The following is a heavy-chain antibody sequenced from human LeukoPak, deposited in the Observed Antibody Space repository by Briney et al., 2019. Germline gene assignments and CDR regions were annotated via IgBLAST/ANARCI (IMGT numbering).Heavy chain of an antibody. V-gene: IGHV3-66*01. CDR3: ARKSGSYYHYYYYGMDV. D-gene: IGHD1-26*01. CDR2: IYSGGST. Sequence: GGSLRLSCAASGFTVSSNYMSWVRQAPGKGLEWVSVIYSGGSTYYADSVKGRFTISRDNSKNTLYLQMNSLRAEDTAVYYCARKSGSYYHYYYYGMDVWGQGTTVTVSS. J-gene: IGHJ6*02. CDR1: GFTVSSNY.